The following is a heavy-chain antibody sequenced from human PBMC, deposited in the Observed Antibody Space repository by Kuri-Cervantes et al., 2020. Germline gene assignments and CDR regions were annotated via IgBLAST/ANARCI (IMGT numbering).Heavy chain of an antibody. CDR2: INQDGSDK. CDR3: ARETITGDVYNYYGMDV. Sequence: GESLKISCAASGFIFSNYWMSWVRQAPGKGLEWVTNINQDGSDKYYVDSVKGRFTISRDNAKNSLYLQMNSLRAEDTAVYYCARETITGDVYNYYGMDVWGQGTTVTVSS. D-gene: IGHD7-27*01. CDR1: GFIFSNYW. V-gene: IGHV3-7*01. J-gene: IGHJ6*02.